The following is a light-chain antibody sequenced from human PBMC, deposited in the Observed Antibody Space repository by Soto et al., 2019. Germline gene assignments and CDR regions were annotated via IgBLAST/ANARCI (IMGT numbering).Light chain of an antibody. V-gene: IGLV8-61*01. CDR2: STN. CDR3: VLYMGSGISL. CDR1: SGSVSPSYY. Sequence: QAVVTQEPSFSVSPGGTVTLTCALSSGSVSPSYYPSWYQQTPGQAPRTVIHSTNTRSSGVPDRFSGSILGNKAALTITGAQADDESDYYCVLYMGSGISLFGGGTKRPS. J-gene: IGLJ3*02.